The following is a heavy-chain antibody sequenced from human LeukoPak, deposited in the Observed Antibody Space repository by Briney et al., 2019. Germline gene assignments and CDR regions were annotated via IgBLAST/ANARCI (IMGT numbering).Heavy chain of an antibody. D-gene: IGHD3-16*01. V-gene: IGHV3-66*01. CDR2: IYSGGST. J-gene: IGHJ4*02. CDR1: GFTFRSYW. CDR3: ARGGESVYSDY. Sequence: GGSLRLSCAASGFTFRSYWMSWVRQAPGKGLEWVSVIYSGGSTYYADSVKGRFTISRDNSKNTLYLQMNSLGAEDTAVYYCARGGESVYSDYWGQGTLVTVSS.